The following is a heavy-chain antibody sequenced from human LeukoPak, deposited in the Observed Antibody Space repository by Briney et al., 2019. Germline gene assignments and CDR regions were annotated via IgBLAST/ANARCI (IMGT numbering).Heavy chain of an antibody. CDR1: GGTFSSYA. Sequence: ASVKVSCKASGGTFSSYAISWVRPAPGQGLEWMGRIIPILGTANYAQKSQGRVTITADKSTSTAYMELSSLRSEDTAVYYCSKGSGSSHFDYWGQGTLVTVSS. J-gene: IGHJ4*02. V-gene: IGHV1-69*04. CDR2: IIPILGTA. D-gene: IGHD3-10*01. CDR3: SKGSGSSHFDY.